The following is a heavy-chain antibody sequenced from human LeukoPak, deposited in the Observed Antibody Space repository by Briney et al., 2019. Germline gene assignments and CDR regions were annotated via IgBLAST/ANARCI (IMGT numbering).Heavy chain of an antibody. Sequence: ASVKVSFKASGYTFTGYYIHWVRQAPGQRLEWMGWINLNSGGTNYAQKFQGRVNMTRDTSISTAYMELSRLRSDDTAVYYCARSAQTTKNWFDPWGQGTMVTVSS. D-gene: IGHD1-1*01. CDR3: ARSAQTTKNWFDP. V-gene: IGHV1-2*02. J-gene: IGHJ5*02. CDR2: INLNSGGT. CDR1: GYTFTGYY.